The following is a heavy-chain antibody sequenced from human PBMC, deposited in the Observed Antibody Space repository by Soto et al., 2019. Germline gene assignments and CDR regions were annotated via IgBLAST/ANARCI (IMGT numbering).Heavy chain of an antibody. CDR3: ARDDGGSYHFDY. Sequence: SVKFSCKASVGSFSSYAISWVRQAPGQGLEWMGGIIPIFGTANYAQKFQGRVTITADESTSTAYMELSSLRSEDTAVYYCARDDGGSYHFDYWGQGSLVTVSS. CDR1: VGSFSSYA. CDR2: IIPIFGTA. J-gene: IGHJ4*02. D-gene: IGHD1-26*01. V-gene: IGHV1-69*13.